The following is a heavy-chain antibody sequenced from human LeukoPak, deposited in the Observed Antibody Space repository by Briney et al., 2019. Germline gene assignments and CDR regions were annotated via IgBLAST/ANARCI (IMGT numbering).Heavy chain of an antibody. CDR3: AREYGGNSLDK. V-gene: IGHV3-21*01. J-gene: IGHJ4*02. Sequence: GGSLRLSCTASGFTFTNYAMSWVRQSPGKGLEWISSVGLTGGSIYYADSIKGRFTISRDNANNSVFLHMNSLRAEDTGVYYCAREYGGNSLDKWGQGALVTVSS. D-gene: IGHD4-23*01. CDR1: GFTFTNYA. CDR2: VGLTGGSI.